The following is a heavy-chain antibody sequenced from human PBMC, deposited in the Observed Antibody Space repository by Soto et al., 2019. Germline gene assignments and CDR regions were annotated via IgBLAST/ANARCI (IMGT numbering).Heavy chain of an antibody. V-gene: IGHV1-8*02. D-gene: IGHD6-13*01. CDR2: MNPNSGNT. CDR1: GYTFTSYG. CDR3: ARVPRRVYRGSYYFDY. J-gene: IGHJ4*02. Sequence: ASVKVSCKASGYTFTSYGISWVRQAPGQGLEWMGWMNPNSGNTGYAQKFQGRVTMTRNTSISTAYMELSSLRSEDTAVYYCARVPRRVYRGSYYFDYWGKGTLVTVSS.